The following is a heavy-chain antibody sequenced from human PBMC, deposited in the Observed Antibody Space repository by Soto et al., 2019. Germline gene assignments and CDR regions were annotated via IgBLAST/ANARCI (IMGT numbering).Heavy chain of an antibody. CDR2: TYYRSKWYN. Sequence: SQTLSLTCAISGDSVSRNSAAWNWIRQSPSRGLEWLGRTYYRSKWYNDYAVSVKSRITINPDTSKNQFSLQLNSVTPEDTAVYYCAREPGRAAAGTYWFDPWGQGTLVTVSS. D-gene: IGHD6-13*01. J-gene: IGHJ5*02. CDR1: GDSVSRNSAA. CDR3: AREPGRAAAGTYWFDP. V-gene: IGHV6-1*01.